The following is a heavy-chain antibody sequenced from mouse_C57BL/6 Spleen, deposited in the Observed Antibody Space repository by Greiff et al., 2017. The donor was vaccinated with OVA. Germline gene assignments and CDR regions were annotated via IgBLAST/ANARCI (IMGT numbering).Heavy chain of an antibody. Sequence: VQLQQSDAELVKPGASVQISCKVSGYTFTDPTIHWMKQRPEQGLEWIGYIYPRDGSTKYNEKFKGKAPWTADKSSSTAYMQLNSLTSEDSAVYFCAREGSGNYFDYWGQGTTLTVSS. CDR2: IYPRDGST. V-gene: IGHV1-78*01. J-gene: IGHJ2*01. CDR1: GYTFTDPT. CDR3: AREGSGNYFDY. D-gene: IGHD1-1*01.